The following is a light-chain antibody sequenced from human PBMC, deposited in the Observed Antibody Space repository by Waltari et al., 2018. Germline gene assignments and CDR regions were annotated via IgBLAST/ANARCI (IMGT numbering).Light chain of an antibody. V-gene: IGLV2-14*01. Sequence: QSALTQPASVSGSPGPSITISCTGTSSDVVGYNTVSWYQQHPGKAPKLMIYEVSNRPSGVSNRFSGSKSGNTASLTISGLQAEDEADYYCSSYTSSSTVVFGGGTKLTVL. CDR1: SSDVVGYNT. CDR2: EVS. J-gene: IGLJ2*01. CDR3: SSYTSSSTVV.